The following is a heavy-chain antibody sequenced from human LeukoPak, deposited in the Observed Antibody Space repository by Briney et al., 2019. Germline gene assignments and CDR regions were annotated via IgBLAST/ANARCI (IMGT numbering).Heavy chain of an antibody. CDR3: ARLSGSYWGWFDP. V-gene: IGHV3-9*01. CDR1: GFTFDDYA. CDR2: ISWNSGSI. J-gene: IGHJ5*02. Sequence: PGGSLRLSCAASGFTFDDYAMHWVRQAPGKGLEWVSGISWNSGSIGYADSVKGRFTISRDNAKNSLYLQMNSLRAEDTAVYYCARLSGSYWGWFDPWGQGTQVTVSS. D-gene: IGHD1-26*01.